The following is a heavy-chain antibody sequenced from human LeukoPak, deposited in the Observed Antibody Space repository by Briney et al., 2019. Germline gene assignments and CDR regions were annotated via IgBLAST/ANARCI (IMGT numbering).Heavy chain of an antibody. CDR1: GFTFNIHW. Sequence: GGSLRLSCAPSGFTFNIHWMTWVRQAPGKGLEWVADIKQDGSDKYYAGSGKARFTISRDNATNSLYLQMNSLRAEDTAVYFCARYNSAWKTDDYWGQGTLVTVSS. D-gene: IGHD6-19*01. J-gene: IGHJ4*02. V-gene: IGHV3-7*03. CDR3: ARYNSAWKTDDY. CDR2: IKQDGSDK.